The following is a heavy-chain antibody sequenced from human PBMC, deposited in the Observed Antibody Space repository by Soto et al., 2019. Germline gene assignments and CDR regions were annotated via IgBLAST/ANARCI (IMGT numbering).Heavy chain of an antibody. CDR3: AREDKPGGYTPPGTSGFDS. CDR1: GGTFSTYA. CDR2: IIPIYGTA. V-gene: IGHV1-69*12. Sequence: QVQLVQAGAEINKHGSSVKVSCKASGGTFSTYAISWVRQAPGQGLEWMGGIIPIYGTANYAQKFQGRLTMTADESTSTVYMELSSLRSDDTAVYYCAREDKPGGYTPPGTSGFDSWGQGTLVTVSS. D-gene: IGHD5-12*01. J-gene: IGHJ4*02.